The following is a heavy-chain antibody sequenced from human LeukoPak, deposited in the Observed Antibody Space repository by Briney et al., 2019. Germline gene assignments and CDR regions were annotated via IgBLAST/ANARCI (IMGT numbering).Heavy chain of an antibody. CDR2: ISSSGSTI. CDR1: GLSLSDYY. D-gene: IGHD6-19*01. CDR3: ARARSIAVAGTHY. V-gene: IGHV3-11*01. J-gene: IGHJ4*02. Sequence: GGSLRLSCAASGLSLSDYYMSWIRQAPGKGLEWVSYISSSGSTIYYADSVKGRFTISRDNAKNSLYLQMNSLRAEDTAVYYCARARSIAVAGTHYWGQGTLVTVSS.